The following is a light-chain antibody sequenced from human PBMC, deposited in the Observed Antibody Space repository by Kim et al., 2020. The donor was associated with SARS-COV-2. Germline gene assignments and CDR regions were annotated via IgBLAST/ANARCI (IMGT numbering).Light chain of an antibody. CDR3: QQYGSSPYS. V-gene: IGKV3-20*01. J-gene: IGKJ2*03. CDR2: GAS. CDR1: QSVSSSY. Sequence: LAPGERATLSCRASQSVSSSYLAWYQQKPGQAPRLLIYGASSRATGIPDRFSGSGSGTDFTLTISRLEPEDFAVYYCQQYGSSPYSFGQGTKLEI.